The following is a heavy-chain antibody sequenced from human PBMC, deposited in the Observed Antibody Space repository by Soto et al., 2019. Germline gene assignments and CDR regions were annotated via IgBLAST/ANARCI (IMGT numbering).Heavy chain of an antibody. CDR1: GGTFSSYT. CDR3: ARDRPPDYGSGNWFDP. CDR2: IIPILGIA. D-gene: IGHD3-10*01. Sequence: SVKVSCKASGGTFSSYTISWVRQAPGQGLEWMGRIIPILGIANYAQKFQGRVTITADKSTSTAYMELSSLRSEDTAVYYCARDRPPDYGSGNWFDPWGQGTLVTVSS. V-gene: IGHV1-69*04. J-gene: IGHJ5*02.